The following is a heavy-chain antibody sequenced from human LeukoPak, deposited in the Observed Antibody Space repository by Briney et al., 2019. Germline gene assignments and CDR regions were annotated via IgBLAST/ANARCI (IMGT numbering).Heavy chain of an antibody. J-gene: IGHJ5*02. D-gene: IGHD2-8*01. CDR3: ARTYCENCPNSNWFDP. Sequence: GASVKVSCKASGYTFSNYDINWVRQAPGQGLEWVGWMKPVSGASDSAERFRGRVTLTSDLSTSTAYSELSSLTSEDTAVYFCARTYCENCPNSNWFDPWGQGTLITVSS. V-gene: IGHV1-8*01. CDR2: MKPVSGAS. CDR1: GYTFSNYD.